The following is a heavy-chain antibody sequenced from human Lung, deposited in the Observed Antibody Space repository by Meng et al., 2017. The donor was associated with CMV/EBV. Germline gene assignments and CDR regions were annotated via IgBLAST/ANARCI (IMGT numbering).Heavy chain of an antibody. J-gene: IGHJ6*02. CDR1: GFTFDDFA. V-gene: IGHV3-9*01. Sequence: SLKISCAASGFTFDDFAMHWVRQIPGEGLEWVSGISGNTGFIGYADSVKGRFTISRDNAKKTLTLQMNILTVEDTALYYCAKGGGERVTFDAMDVWGQGTTVXVSS. CDR2: ISGNTGFI. CDR3: AKGGGERVTFDAMDV. D-gene: IGHD2-21*02.